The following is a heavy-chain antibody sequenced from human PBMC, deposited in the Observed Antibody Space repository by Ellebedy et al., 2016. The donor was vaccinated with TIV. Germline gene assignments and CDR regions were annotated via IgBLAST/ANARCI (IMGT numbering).Heavy chain of an antibody. CDR1: GFTFSNYA. D-gene: IGHD1-1*01. J-gene: IGHJ4*02. CDR3: ARWNLPFDY. Sequence: GESLKISXAASGFTFSNYAMSWVRQAPGKGLEWVSAISGSGGGAYYTELVKGRFTISRDNSKNRLLLQMNNLRAEDTAVYYCARWNLPFDYWGQGVLVTVSS. V-gene: IGHV3-23*01. CDR2: ISGSGGGA.